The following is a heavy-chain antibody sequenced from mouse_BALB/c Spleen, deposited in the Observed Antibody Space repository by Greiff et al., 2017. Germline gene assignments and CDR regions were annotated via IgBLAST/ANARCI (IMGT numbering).Heavy chain of an antibody. V-gene: IGHV5-12-2*01. D-gene: IGHD2-10*01. CDR1: GFTFSSYT. Sequence: EVQVVESGGGLVQPGGSLKLSCAASGFTFSSYTMSWVRQTPEKRLEWVAYISNGGGSTYYPDTVKGRFTISRDNAKNTLYLQMSSLKSEDTAMYYCARHGTAYYGNYDYAMDYWGQGTSVTVSS. J-gene: IGHJ4*01. CDR3: ARHGTAYYGNYDYAMDY. CDR2: ISNGGGST.